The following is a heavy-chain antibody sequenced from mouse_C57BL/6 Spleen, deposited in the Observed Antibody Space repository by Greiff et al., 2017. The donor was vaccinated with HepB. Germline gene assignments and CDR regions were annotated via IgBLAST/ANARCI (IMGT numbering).Heavy chain of an antibody. J-gene: IGHJ3*01. CDR3: ARDRSYDYDWFAY. D-gene: IGHD2-4*01. V-gene: IGHV5-4*01. CDR2: ISDGGSYT. CDR1: GFTFSSYA. Sequence: EVKLMESGGGLVKPGGSLKLSCAASGFTFSSYAMSWVRQTPEKRLEWVATISDGGSYTYYPDNVKGRFTISRDNAKNNLYLQMSHLKSEDTAMYYCARDRSYDYDWFAYWGQGTLVTVSA.